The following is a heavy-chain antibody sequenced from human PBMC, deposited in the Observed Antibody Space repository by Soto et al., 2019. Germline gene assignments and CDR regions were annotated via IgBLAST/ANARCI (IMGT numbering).Heavy chain of an antibody. CDR2: VSYDGNTK. Sequence: WGSLSLSCAASGFSFNDHAMHWVRQAPGKGLEWVAVVSYDGNTKQYADSVKGRFTISRHTSNNTLYLPMNSLTTEDTAVYYCKRDRPYVATNWLAPWGQGTLLTVSP. CDR3: KRDRPYVATNWLAP. CDR1: GFSFNDHA. D-gene: IGHD2-15*01. V-gene: IGHV3-30-3*01. J-gene: IGHJ5*02.